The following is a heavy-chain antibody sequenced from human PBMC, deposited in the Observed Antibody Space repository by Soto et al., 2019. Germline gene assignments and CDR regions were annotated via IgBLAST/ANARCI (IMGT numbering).Heavy chain of an antibody. CDR2: IYYSGST. J-gene: IGHJ4*02. CDR3: ASWDYYYDSSGSPKAPRVDY. V-gene: IGHV4-39*01. CDR1: GGSISSSSYY. D-gene: IGHD3-22*01. Sequence: PSETLSLTCTVSGGSISSSSYYWGWIRQPPGKGLEWIGSIYYSGSTYYNPSLKSRVTISVDTSKNQFSLKLSSVTAADTAAYYCASWDYYYDSSGSPKAPRVDYWAQGTLVTVS.